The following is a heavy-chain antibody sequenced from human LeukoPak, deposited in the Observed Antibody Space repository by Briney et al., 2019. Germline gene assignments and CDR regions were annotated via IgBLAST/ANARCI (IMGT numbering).Heavy chain of an antibody. V-gene: IGHV1-69*05. Sequence: EASVKVSCKAPGYTFTGYYMHWVRQAPGQGLEWMGGIIPIFGTANYAQKFQGRVTITTDESTSTAYMELSSLRSEDTAVYYCARSIGSGTYPFFDYWGQGTLVTVSS. CDR3: ARSIGSGTYPFFDY. CDR2: IIPIFGTA. CDR1: GYTFTGYY. J-gene: IGHJ4*02. D-gene: IGHD1-7*01.